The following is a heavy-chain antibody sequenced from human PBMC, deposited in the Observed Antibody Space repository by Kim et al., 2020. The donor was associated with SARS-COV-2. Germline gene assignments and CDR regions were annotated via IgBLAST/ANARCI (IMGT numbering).Heavy chain of an antibody. CDR1: GFTFSPYW. CDR2: IKQDGSEK. V-gene: IGHV3-7*01. Sequence: GGSLRLSCATSGFTFSPYWMSWVRQAPGKGLEWVANIKQDGSEKYYVDSVKGRFTISSDNAKNSLYLQMNSLRAEDTAVYYCARFGLRVFADYYYYGIDVWGQGTTVTVSS. D-gene: IGHD2-8*01. J-gene: IGHJ6*02. CDR3: ARFGLRVFADYYYYGIDV.